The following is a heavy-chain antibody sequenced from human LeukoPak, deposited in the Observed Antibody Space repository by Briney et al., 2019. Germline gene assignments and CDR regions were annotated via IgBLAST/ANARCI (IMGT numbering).Heavy chain of an antibody. CDR3: ARDKQGYGVPAAPPGMDV. J-gene: IGHJ6*02. Sequence: PSETLSLTCTVSGGSISSGDYYWSWIRQPPGKGLEWIGYIYYSGSTYYNPSLKSRVTISVDTSKNQFSLKLSSVTAANTAVYYCARDKQGYGVPAAPPGMDVWGQGTTVTVSS. D-gene: IGHD2-2*01. CDR1: GGSISSGDYY. CDR2: IYYSGST. V-gene: IGHV4-30-4*01.